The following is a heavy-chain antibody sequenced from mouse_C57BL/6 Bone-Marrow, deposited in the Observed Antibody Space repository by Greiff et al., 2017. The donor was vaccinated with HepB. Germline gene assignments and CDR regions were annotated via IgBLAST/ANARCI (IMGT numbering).Heavy chain of an antibody. Sequence: QVQLQQSGPGLVAPSQSLSITCTVSGFSLTSYGVDWVRQSPGKGLEWLGVIWGGGSTNYNSALKSRLSISKDNSKSQVFLIMNSLQTDDAAMYYCARSYSDYPFDYWGQGTLVTVSA. V-gene: IGHV2-6*01. D-gene: IGHD2-13*01. CDR3: ARSYSDYPFDY. J-gene: IGHJ3*01. CDR1: GFSLTSYG. CDR2: IWGGGST.